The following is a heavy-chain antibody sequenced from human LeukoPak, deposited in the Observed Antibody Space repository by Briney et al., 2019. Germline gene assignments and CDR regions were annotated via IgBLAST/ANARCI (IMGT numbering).Heavy chain of an antibody. J-gene: IGHJ4*02. CDR2: IWYDGSNK. CDR3: ASRSLVSYSSSWYYFDY. CDR1: GFTFSSYG. D-gene: IGHD6-13*01. V-gene: IGHV3-33*01. Sequence: GRSLRLSCAASGFTFSSYGMHWVRQAPGKGLEWVAVIWYDGSNKYYADSVKGRFTISRDNSKNTLYLQMNSLRVEDTAVYYCASRSLVSYSSSWYYFDYWGQGTLVTVSS.